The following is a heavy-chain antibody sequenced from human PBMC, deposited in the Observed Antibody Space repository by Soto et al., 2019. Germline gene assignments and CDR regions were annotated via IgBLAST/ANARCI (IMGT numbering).Heavy chain of an antibody. CDR3: AKGGAFDI. D-gene: IGHD3-16*01. Sequence: QVQLVESGGGVVQPGRSLGLSCAASGFTFSSYGMHWVRQAPGKGLEWVAVISYDGSNKYYADSVKGRFTISRDNSKNTLYLQMNSLRAEDTAVYYCAKGGAFDIWGQGTMVTVSS. CDR1: GFTFSSYG. CDR2: ISYDGSNK. J-gene: IGHJ3*02. V-gene: IGHV3-30*18.